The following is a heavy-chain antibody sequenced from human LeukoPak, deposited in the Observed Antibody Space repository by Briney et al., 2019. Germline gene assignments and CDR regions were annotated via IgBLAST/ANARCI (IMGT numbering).Heavy chain of an antibody. CDR1: GFTFSNFV. Sequence: GGSLRLSCSASGFTFSNFVMHWVRQAPGKGLEYVAIINDNGYNTDYAGSVKGRFTVARDNSKNTLYLQMSSLRPEDTAVYYCVNQISGWVYWGQGTLVTVSS. CDR2: INDNGYNT. J-gene: IGHJ4*02. CDR3: VNQISGWVY. D-gene: IGHD6-19*01. V-gene: IGHV3-64D*09.